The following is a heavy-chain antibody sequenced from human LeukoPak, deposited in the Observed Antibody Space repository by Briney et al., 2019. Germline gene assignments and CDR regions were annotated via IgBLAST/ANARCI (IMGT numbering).Heavy chain of an antibody. CDR3: ARSHGLY. CDR1: ADSFSGYL. V-gene: IGHV4-59*01. Sequence: SETLSLTCTVSADSFSGYLWAWIRQPPGRGLEWIGYVSDSGSTNYNASLKSRLSTSLDTAKNQFSLKLRSVTAADTAVYFCARSHGLYWGQGILVTVSS. J-gene: IGHJ4*02. CDR2: VSDSGST.